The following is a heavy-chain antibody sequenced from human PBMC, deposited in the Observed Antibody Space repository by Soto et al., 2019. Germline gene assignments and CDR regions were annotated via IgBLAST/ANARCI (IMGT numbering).Heavy chain of an antibody. V-gene: IGHV4-39*01. J-gene: IGHJ6*03. D-gene: IGHD4-17*01. CDR2: IYYSGST. CDR3: ARHLRVGEYGDYYYYMDV. CDR1: GGSISSSSYY. Sequence: SETLSLTCTVSGGSISSSSYYWGWIRQPPGKGLEWIGSIYYSGSTYYNPSLKSRVTISVDTSKNQFSLKLSSVTAADTAVYYCARHLRVGEYGDYYYYMDVWGKGTTVTVSS.